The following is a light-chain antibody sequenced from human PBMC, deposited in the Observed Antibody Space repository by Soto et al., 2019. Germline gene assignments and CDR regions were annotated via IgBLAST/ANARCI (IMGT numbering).Light chain of an antibody. V-gene: IGLV2-8*01. CDR3: SSYAGSKNYV. CDR1: SSDVGGNNY. CDR2: EVS. Sequence: QSVLTQPPSTSGSPGQSVTISCTGTSSDVGGNNYVSWYQQHPGKAPKLMIYEVSKRPSGVPDRFSGSKSGNKASLTFSGLQSEDEADYYCSSYAGSKNYVFGTGTKVTVL. J-gene: IGLJ1*01.